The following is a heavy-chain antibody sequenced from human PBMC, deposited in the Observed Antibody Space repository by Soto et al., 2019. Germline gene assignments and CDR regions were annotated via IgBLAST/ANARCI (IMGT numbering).Heavy chain of an antibody. Sequence: SVQVPCKASGGTFSRYAISWVRQAAAQGREWMGGIIPIFGTANYAQKFQGRGTITADEYTNTVYIELSSRRFEDTAVYYCARAIVGPTTTGWLDPWGQGTLVTVSS. D-gene: IGHD1-26*01. CDR2: IIPIFGTA. V-gene: IGHV1-69*13. CDR1: GGTFSRYA. CDR3: ARAIVGPTTTGWLDP. J-gene: IGHJ5*02.